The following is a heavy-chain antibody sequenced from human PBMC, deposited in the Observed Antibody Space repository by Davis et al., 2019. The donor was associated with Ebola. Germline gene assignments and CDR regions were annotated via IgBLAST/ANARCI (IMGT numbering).Heavy chain of an antibody. CDR1: GRSFSGYY. V-gene: IGHV4-34*01. CDR3: ARGVKGVLIVHNYQYMDV. D-gene: IGHD3-3*01. Sequence: MPGGSLRLSCAVYGRSFSGYYWTWIRQSPGKGLEWIGDINHGGRTNYNPSLGSRPTISLDASKNQFSLRLSSVTAADTGVYYCARGVKGVLIVHNYQYMDVWGRGTTVTVSS. J-gene: IGHJ6*03. CDR2: INHGGRT.